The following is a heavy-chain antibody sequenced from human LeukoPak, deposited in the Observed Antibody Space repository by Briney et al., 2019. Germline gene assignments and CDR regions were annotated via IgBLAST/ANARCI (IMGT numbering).Heavy chain of an antibody. CDR3: ARDRGIGSGSFNFDY. Sequence: SETLSLTCAVYGGPFSGYYWSWIRQPPGKGLEWIGYIYYSGSTNYNPSLKSRVTISVDTSKNQFSLKLSSVTAADTAVYYCARDRGIGSGSFNFDYWGQGTLVTVSS. CDR2: IYYSGST. D-gene: IGHD3-10*01. J-gene: IGHJ4*02. CDR1: GGPFSGYY. V-gene: IGHV4-59*01.